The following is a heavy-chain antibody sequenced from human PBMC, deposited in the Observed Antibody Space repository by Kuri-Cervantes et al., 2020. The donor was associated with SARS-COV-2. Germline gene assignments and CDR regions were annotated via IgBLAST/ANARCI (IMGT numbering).Heavy chain of an antibody. J-gene: IGHJ4*02. V-gene: IGHV1-2*04. CDR3: ARGGEAWGLMVVFKWRGAGPLHF. D-gene: IGHD2-8*02. Sequence: ASVKVSCKASGYALTDYYIHWVRQAPGKGLEWMGWFNPNTGGTNYAQKFQGWVTMTRDTSPTTAYMELTRLTSDDTAVYFCARGGEAWGLMVVFKWRGAGPLHFWGQGTLVTVSS. CDR1: GYALTDYY. CDR2: FNPNTGGT.